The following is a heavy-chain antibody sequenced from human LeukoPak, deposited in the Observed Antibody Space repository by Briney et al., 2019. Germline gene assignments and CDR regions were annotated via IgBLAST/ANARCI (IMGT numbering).Heavy chain of an antibody. V-gene: IGHV3-66*01. CDR2: IYSGGST. CDR1: GFTVSSNY. Sequence: GGSLRLSCAASGFTVSSNYMSWVRQAPGKGLEWVSVIYSGGSTYYADSVKGRFIISRDNSKNTLYLQMNSLRAEDTAVYYCARVEEGDTAPAGPFDYWGQGTLVTVSS. D-gene: IGHD5-18*01. CDR3: ARVEEGDTAPAGPFDY. J-gene: IGHJ4*02.